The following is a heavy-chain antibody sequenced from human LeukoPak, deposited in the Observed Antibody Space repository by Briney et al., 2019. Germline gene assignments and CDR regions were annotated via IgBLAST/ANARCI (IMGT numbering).Heavy chain of an antibody. J-gene: IGHJ4*02. CDR1: GFSLNTGGVG. Sequence: SGPTLLNPTPTLTLTCTFSGFSLNTGGVGVGWIRQPPGKALEWLALIYWDDDKRYSTSLKSRLTVTKDTSKNQVVLTMTNMDPVDTATYYCAHTLHVNFGFDSWGQGALVTVSS. CDR3: AHTLHVNFGFDS. V-gene: IGHV2-5*02. D-gene: IGHD1-20*01. CDR2: IYWDDDK.